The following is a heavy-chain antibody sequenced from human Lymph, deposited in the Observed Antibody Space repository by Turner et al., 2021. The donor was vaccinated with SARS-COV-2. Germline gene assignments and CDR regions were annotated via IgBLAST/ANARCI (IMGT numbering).Heavy chain of an antibody. J-gene: IGHJ4*02. CDR2: ISYDGSDK. Sequence: QVQLVESGGGVVQPGRSLRLSCPASGFTFRSYAMHWVRQAPGKGLEWVAFISYDGSDKYYADSVKGRFTFSRDNSKNTLYLQMNSLRAEDTAVYYCARDRDSSGWVDYWGQGTLVTVSS. V-gene: IGHV3-30*04. CDR1: GFTFRSYA. CDR3: ARDRDSSGWVDY. D-gene: IGHD3-22*01.